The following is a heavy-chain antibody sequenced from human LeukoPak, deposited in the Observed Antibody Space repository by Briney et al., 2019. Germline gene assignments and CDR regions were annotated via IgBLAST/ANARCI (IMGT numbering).Heavy chain of an antibody. Sequence: PSETLSLTCTVSGGSISSYYWSWIRRPPGKGLEWIGYIYYSGSTNYNPSLKSRVTISVDTSKNQFSLKLSSVTAADTAVYYCARQVDTAMAYYFDYWGQGTLVTVSS. CDR3: ARQVDTAMAYYFDY. CDR1: GGSISSYY. D-gene: IGHD5-18*01. V-gene: IGHV4-59*01. J-gene: IGHJ4*02. CDR2: IYYSGST.